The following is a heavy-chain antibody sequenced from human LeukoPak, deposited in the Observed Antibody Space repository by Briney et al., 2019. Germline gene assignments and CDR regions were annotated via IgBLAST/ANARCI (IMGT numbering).Heavy chain of an antibody. CDR2: INHSGST. D-gene: IGHD1-26*01. CDR1: GGSFSGYY. Sequence: SETLSLTCAVYGGSFSGYYWRWVRQPPGKGLEWIGEINHSGSTNYNPSLKSRVTMSVDTSKNQFSLKLSSVTAADTAVYYCARLVGATRGFGYYYYGMDVWGQGTTVTVSS. J-gene: IGHJ6*02. CDR3: ARLVGATRGFGYYYYGMDV. V-gene: IGHV4-34*01.